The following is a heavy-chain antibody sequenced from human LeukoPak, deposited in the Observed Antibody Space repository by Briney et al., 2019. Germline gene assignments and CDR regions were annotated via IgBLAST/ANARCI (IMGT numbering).Heavy chain of an antibody. CDR3: AGSPYSSSLDY. CDR1: GYTFTSYD. CDR2: MNPNSGNT. Sequence: GASVKVSCRASGYTFTSYDINWVRQATGQGLEWMGWMNPNSGNTGYAQKFQGRVTITADKSTSTAYMELSSLRSEDTAVYYCAGSPYSSSLDYWGQGTLVTVSS. J-gene: IGHJ4*02. D-gene: IGHD6-19*01. V-gene: IGHV1-8*01.